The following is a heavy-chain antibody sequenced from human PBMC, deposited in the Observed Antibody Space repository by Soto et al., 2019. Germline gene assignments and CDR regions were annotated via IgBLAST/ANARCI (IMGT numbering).Heavy chain of an antibody. D-gene: IGHD3-10*01. Sequence: QVQLQESGPGLVKPSQTLSLTCTVSGGSISSGDYYWSWIRQPPGKGLEWIGYIYYSGSTYYNPSIKSRVTISVETSKNQFSLKLSSVTAADTAVYYCATVGGFGATTIDYWGQGTLVTVSS. CDR2: IYYSGST. CDR1: GGSISSGDYY. V-gene: IGHV4-30-4*01. J-gene: IGHJ4*02. CDR3: ATVGGFGATTIDY.